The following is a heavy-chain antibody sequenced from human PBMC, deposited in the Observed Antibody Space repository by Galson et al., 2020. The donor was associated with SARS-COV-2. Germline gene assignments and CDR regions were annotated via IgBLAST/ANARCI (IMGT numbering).Heavy chain of an antibody. D-gene: IGHD6-13*01. CDR3: ARETDDYSSSWYDY. Sequence: GGSLRLSCAASGFTFSGQAMHWVRQAPGKGLEWVGIISYDGTTRYNGDSLKGRFTISRDNSKNILFLQMNNLRPEDTATYYCARETDDYSSSWYDYWGQGTRVTVSS. CDR2: ISYDGTTR. J-gene: IGHJ4*02. CDR1: GFTFSGQA. V-gene: IGHV3-30*01.